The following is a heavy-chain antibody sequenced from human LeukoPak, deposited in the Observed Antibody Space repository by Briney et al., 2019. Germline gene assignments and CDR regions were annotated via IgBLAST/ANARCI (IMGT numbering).Heavy chain of an antibody. Sequence: ASVKVSCKASGYTFTSYDINWVRQATGQGLEWMGWMNPNSGNTSYAQKFQGRVTMTRDTSTSTVYMELSSLRSEDTAVYYCARDRTYYYDSSGYWGPFDYWGQGTLVTVSS. CDR2: MNPNSGNT. CDR3: ARDRTYYYDSSGYWGPFDY. D-gene: IGHD3-22*01. CDR1: GYTFTSYD. J-gene: IGHJ4*02. V-gene: IGHV1-8*01.